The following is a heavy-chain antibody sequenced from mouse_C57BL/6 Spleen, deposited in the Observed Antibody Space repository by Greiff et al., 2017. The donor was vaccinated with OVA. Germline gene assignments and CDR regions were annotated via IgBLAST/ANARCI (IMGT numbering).Heavy chain of an antibody. V-gene: IGHV1-50*01. CDR2: IDPSDSYT. Sequence: QVQLQQPGAELVKPGASVKLSCKASGYTFTSYWMQWVKQRPGQGLEWIGEIDPSDSYTNYNQKFKGKATLTVDTSSSTAYMQLSSLTSEDSAVYYCARRAPHFDYWGQGTTLTVSS. J-gene: IGHJ2*01. CDR1: GYTFTSYW. CDR3: ARRAPHFDY.